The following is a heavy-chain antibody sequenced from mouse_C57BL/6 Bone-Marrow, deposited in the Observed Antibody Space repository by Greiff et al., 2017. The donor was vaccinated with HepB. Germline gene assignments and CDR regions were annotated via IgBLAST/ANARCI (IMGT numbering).Heavy chain of an antibody. CDR2: INPYNDGT. D-gene: IGHD3-1*01. V-gene: IGHV1-19*01. CDR1: GYTFTDYY. J-gene: IGHJ1*03. Sequence: EVHLVESGPVLVKPGASVKMSCKASGYTFTDYYMNWVKQSHGKSLEWIVVINPYNDGTSYNQKFKGKATLTVDKSSSKAYMELNSLTSEDSAVYYCARRAWYFDVWGTGTTVTVSS. CDR3: ARRAWYFDV.